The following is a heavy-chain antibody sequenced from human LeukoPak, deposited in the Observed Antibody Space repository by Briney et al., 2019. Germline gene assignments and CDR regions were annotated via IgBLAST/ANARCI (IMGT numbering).Heavy chain of an antibody. J-gene: IGHJ4*02. CDR2: IYYSGST. Sequence: PSETLSLTCTVSGGSINNGDYYWSWIRQPPGKGLEWIGNIYYSGSTYYKPSLKSRVAISVDTSKNQFSLKLNSVTAADTAVYYCARRGRGNNWRGPGAADYWGQGTLVTVSS. CDR1: GGSINNGDYY. D-gene: IGHD1-1*01. CDR3: ARRGRGNNWRGPGAADY. V-gene: IGHV4-30-4*01.